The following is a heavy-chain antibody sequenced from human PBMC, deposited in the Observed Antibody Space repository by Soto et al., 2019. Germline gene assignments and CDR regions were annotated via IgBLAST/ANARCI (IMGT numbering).Heavy chain of an antibody. CDR1: GFTFSSYW. D-gene: IGHD6-13*01. CDR3: ATSAAGPGNY. CDR2: VKQDGSAT. Sequence: GGSLRLSCAASGFTFSSYWMSWVRQAPGKGLEWVANVKQDGSATYYVDSVRGRFTISRDNAKNSLYLQMNSLRAEDTAVYYCATSAAGPGNYWGQGTLVTVSS. V-gene: IGHV3-7*01. J-gene: IGHJ4*02.